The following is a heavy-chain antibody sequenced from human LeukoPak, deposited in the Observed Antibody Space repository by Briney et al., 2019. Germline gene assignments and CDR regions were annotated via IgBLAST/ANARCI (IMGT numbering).Heavy chain of an antibody. CDR1: GGSVSSGSYY. Sequence: SETLSLTCTVSGGSVSSGSYYWSWIRQPPGKGLEWIGYIYYSGSTNYNPSLKSRVAISVDTSKNQFSLKLSSVTAADTAVYYCARYQRITMVRGVSDYYYYGMDVWGQGTTVTVSS. D-gene: IGHD3-10*01. CDR2: IYYSGST. J-gene: IGHJ6*02. CDR3: ARYQRITMVRGVSDYYYYGMDV. V-gene: IGHV4-61*01.